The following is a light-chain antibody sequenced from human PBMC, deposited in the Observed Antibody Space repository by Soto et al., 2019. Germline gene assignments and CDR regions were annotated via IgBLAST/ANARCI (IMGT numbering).Light chain of an antibody. Sequence: EILLTQSPATLSLSPVDGDTLAYLSSQSVSSYLAWYQQKPGQAPRLLIYDASNRATGIPARFSGSGSGTDFTLTISSLEPEDFATYYCQQGNSFPITFGQGTRLEIK. J-gene: IGKJ5*01. V-gene: IGKV3-11*01. CDR1: QSVSSY. CDR3: QQGNSFPIT. CDR2: DAS.